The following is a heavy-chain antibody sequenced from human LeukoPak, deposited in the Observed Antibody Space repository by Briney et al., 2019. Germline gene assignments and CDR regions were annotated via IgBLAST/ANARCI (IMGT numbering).Heavy chain of an antibody. D-gene: IGHD3-22*01. V-gene: IGHV4-4*08. CDR3: ARVRSVPRYDSSGYQLGYFDY. CDR2: IYTSGST. CDR1: GGSFSAYY. J-gene: IGHJ4*02. Sequence: SETLSLTCAVYGGSFSAYYWSWIRQPPGKGLEWIGRIYTSGSTNYYPSLKSRVTISVDTSKNQFSLKLRSVTAADTAVYYCARVRSVPRYDSSGYQLGYFDYWGQGTLVTVSS.